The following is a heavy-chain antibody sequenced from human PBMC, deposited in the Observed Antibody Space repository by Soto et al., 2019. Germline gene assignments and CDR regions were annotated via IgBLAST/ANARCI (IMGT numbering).Heavy chain of an antibody. V-gene: IGHV3-23*01. CDR1: GFTFSSYA. CDR2: ISGGGGQT. CDR3: AKEGSPPFFQH. D-gene: IGHD3-10*01. J-gene: IGHJ4*02. Sequence: GSLRLSCAASGFTFSSYAMSWVRQAPGKGPEWVSAISGGGGQTYYLESVKGRFTISRDNSKNTVSLLLNSLRADDTAVYYCAKEGSPPFFQHWGQGTLVTVSS.